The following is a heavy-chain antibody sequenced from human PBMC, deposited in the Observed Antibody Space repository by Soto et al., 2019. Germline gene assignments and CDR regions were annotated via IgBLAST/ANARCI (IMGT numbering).Heavy chain of an antibody. Sequence: EVQVLDSGGGLVRPGGSLRLSCAASGFTFNNYAMNWVRQAPGKGLGWVATISATGGSTYYADAVKGRFTISRDNSKNTLYLQMNGLRVEDTAVYYCAKDRLAGNFDYWGQGTQVTVSS. CDR3: AKDRLAGNFDY. CDR1: GFTFNNYA. J-gene: IGHJ4*02. V-gene: IGHV3-23*01. CDR2: ISATGGST.